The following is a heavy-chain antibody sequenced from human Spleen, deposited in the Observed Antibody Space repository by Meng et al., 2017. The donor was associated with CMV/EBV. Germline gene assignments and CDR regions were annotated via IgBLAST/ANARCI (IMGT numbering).Heavy chain of an antibody. D-gene: IGHD2-15*01. V-gene: IGHV3-21*01. CDR3: ARVHCSRGSCYFDY. J-gene: IGHJ4*02. CDR1: GFTFSSYS. CDR2: ISSNSRYI. Sequence: GESLKISCAASGFTFSSYSMNWVRQAPGKGLGWVSSISSNSRYIFYADSVKGRFTISRDNAKNSLYLQMSSLRVEDMAVFYCARVHCSRGSCYFDYWGQGTLVTVSS.